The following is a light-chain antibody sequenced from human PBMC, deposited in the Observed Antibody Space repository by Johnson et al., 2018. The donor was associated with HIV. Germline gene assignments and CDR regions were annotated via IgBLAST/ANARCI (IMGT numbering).Light chain of an antibody. Sequence: QSVLTQPPSVSAAPVQKVTISCSGSSSNIGNNYVSWYQQLPGTAPKLLIYENNKRPYGIPDRFSGSTSGTSATLGITGLQTGDEADDYCGTWDSLNVYGTGTKVTVL. CDR2: ENN. CDR1: SSNIGNNY. CDR3: GTWDSLNV. V-gene: IGLV1-51*02. J-gene: IGLJ1*01.